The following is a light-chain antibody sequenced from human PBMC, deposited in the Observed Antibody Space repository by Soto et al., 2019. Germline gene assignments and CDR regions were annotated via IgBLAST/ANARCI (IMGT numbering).Light chain of an antibody. V-gene: IGKV1-5*01. CDR1: QSISSW. CDR2: DAS. Sequence: DIQMTQSPSTLSASVGDIVTITCRSSQSISSWLSWYQQQPGKAPQLLIYDASSLESAVPSRFSGSGSDTEFTLTINNLQPDDFATYHCQQYNRYSLTFGGGTKVEIK. CDR3: QQYNRYSLT. J-gene: IGKJ4*01.